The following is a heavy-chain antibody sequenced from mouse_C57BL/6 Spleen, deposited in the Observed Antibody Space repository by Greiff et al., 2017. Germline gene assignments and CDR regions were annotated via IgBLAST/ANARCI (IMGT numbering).Heavy chain of an antibody. J-gene: IGHJ2*01. CDR1: GFTFSSYA. V-gene: IGHV5-4*01. CDR3: ARDYYGNYPSYFDY. D-gene: IGHD2-1*01. CDR2: ISDGGSYT. Sequence: EVMLVESGGDLVKPGGSLKLSCAASGFTFSSYAMSWVRQTPEKRLEWVATISDGGSYTYYPDNVKGRFTISRDNAKNNLYLQMSHLKSEDTAMYYCARDYYGNYPSYFDYWGQGTTLTVSS.